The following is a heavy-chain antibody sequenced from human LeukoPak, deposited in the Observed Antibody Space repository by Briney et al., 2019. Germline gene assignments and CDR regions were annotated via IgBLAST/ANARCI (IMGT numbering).Heavy chain of an antibody. CDR1: GGSISSYY. J-gene: IGHJ4*02. Sequence: SETLSLTCTVSGGSISSYYCSWIRQPPGKGLEWIGYIYYSGSTNYNPSLKSRVTISVDTSKNQFSLKLSSVAAADTAVYYCARDGHSSTFDYWGQGTLVTVSS. CDR2: IYYSGST. CDR3: ARDGHSSTFDY. D-gene: IGHD6-13*01. V-gene: IGHV4-59*01.